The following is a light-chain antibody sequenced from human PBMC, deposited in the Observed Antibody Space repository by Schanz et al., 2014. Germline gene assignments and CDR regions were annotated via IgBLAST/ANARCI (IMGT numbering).Light chain of an antibody. V-gene: IGLV2-14*02. J-gene: IGLJ2*01. CDR2: EGS. CDR1: SSDVGSYKL. Sequence: HSALTQPASVSGSPGQSITISCTGTSSDVGSYKLVSWYQQHPGKAPKLMIYEGSKRPSGVSNRFSGSKSGNTASLTISGLQAEDEADYYCSSYTVTSTLVFGGGTKVTVL. CDR3: SSYTVTSTLV.